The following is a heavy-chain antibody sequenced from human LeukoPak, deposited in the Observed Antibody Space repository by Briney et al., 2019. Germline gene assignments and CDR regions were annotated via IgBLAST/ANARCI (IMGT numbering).Heavy chain of an antibody. D-gene: IGHD6-13*01. J-gene: IGHJ5*02. V-gene: IGHV1-2*02. Sequence: SGRTNYAQKFQGRVTMTRDTSISAAYMELSRLRPDDTAVYYCARDRRSSSWGTTTNWFDPWGQGTLVTVSS. CDR2: SGRT. CDR3: ARDRRSSSWGTTTNWFDP.